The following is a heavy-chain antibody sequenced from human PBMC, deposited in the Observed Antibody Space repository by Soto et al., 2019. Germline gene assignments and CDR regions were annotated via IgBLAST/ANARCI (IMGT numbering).Heavy chain of an antibody. V-gene: IGHV4-39*01. Sequence: QLQLQESGPGLVKPSETLSLTCTVSGGSISSSSYYWGWIRQPPGKGLEWIGSIYYSGSTYYNPSLKSRVTISVDTSKNQFSLKLSSVTAADTAVYYCADRRRYSSGWYYFDYWGQGTLVTVSP. CDR3: ADRRRYSSGWYYFDY. CDR2: IYYSGST. J-gene: IGHJ4*02. D-gene: IGHD6-19*01. CDR1: GGSISSSSYY.